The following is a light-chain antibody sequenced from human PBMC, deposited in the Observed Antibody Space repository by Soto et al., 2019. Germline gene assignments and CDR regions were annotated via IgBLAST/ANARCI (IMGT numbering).Light chain of an antibody. CDR3: SSYTSSSNYVV. CDR2: DVS. V-gene: IGLV2-14*01. Sequence: QSALTQPASVSGSPGQSITISCTGTSSDVGGYNYVSWYQQHPGKAPKLMIYDVSNRPSGVSNRFSGSKSGNTASLTISGLQAEDEDDYYCSSYTSSSNYVVFGGGTKVTVL. J-gene: IGLJ2*01. CDR1: SSDVGGYNY.